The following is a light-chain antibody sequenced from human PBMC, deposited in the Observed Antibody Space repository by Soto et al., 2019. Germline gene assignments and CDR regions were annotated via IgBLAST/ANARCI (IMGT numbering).Light chain of an antibody. CDR2: GAS. V-gene: IGKV3-20*01. CDR3: QQYGSSGT. CDR1: QSVSSSY. J-gene: IGKJ1*01. Sequence: MVFTQSPGPLSLSPGERATLSCRASQSVSSSYLAWYQQKPGQAPRLLIYGASSRATGIPDRFSGSGSGTDFTLTISRLEPEDFAVYYCQQYGSSGTFGQGTKVDIK.